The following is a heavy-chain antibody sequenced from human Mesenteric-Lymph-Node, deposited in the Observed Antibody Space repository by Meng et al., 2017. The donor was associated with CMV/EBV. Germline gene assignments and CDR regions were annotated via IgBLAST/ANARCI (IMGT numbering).Heavy chain of an antibody. V-gene: IGHV3-30*02. D-gene: IGHD6-19*01. J-gene: IGHJ6*02. Sequence: GGSLRLSCAASGFTFTNYDMSWVRQAPGKGLEWVAFIRYDGSNKDYAESLKGRVTISRDNSKKMLNLQLNSLRAEDTAVYYCAKARSGIHIYNYHHGMDVWGQGTTVTVSS. CDR3: AKARSGIHIYNYHHGMDV. CDR1: GFTFTNYD. CDR2: IRYDGSNK.